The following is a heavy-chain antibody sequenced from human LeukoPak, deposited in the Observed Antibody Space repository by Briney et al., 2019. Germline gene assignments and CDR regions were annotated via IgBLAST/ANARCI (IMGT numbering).Heavy chain of an antibody. J-gene: IGHJ4*02. CDR2: ISGSGGST. D-gene: IGHD6-19*01. CDR3: AKARTPYNSGFDY. CDR1: GFTFSSYA. Sequence: PGGSLRLSCAASGFTFSSYAMSRVRQAPGKGLEWVSAISGSGGSTYYADSVKGRFTISRDNSKTTLSLQMSSLRAEDTAVYYCAKARTPYNSGFDYWGQGTLVAVSS. V-gene: IGHV3-23*01.